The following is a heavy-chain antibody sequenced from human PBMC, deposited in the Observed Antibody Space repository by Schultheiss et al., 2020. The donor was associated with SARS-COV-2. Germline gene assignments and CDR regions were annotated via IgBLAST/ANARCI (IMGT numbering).Heavy chain of an antibody. CDR3: ATTPAEGGYFDY. CDR2: IYYSGST. Sequence: SETLSLTCTVSGGSISSYYWSWIRQPPGKGLEWIGYIYYSGSTYYNPSLKSRVTISVDTSKNQFSLKLSSVTAADTAVYYCATTPAEGGYFDYWGQGTLVTVSS. J-gene: IGHJ4*02. CDR1: GGSISSYY. V-gene: IGHV4-59*08. D-gene: IGHD2-15*01.